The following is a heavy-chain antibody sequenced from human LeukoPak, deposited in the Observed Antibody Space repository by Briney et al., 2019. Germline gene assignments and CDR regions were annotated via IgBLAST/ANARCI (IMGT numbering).Heavy chain of an antibody. Sequence: ASVKVSCKASGYTFTGYYMHWVRRAPGQGLEWMGWINPNSGGTNYAQKFQGRVTMTRDTSISTAYMELSRLRSDDTAVYYCARGRVGATRLDYWGQGTLVTVSS. D-gene: IGHD1-26*01. CDR3: ARGRVGATRLDY. CDR1: GYTFTGYY. J-gene: IGHJ4*02. V-gene: IGHV1-2*02. CDR2: INPNSGGT.